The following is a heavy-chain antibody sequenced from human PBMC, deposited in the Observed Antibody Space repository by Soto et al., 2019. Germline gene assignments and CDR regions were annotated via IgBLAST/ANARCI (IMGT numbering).Heavy chain of an antibody. V-gene: IGHV3-30-3*01. CDR1: GFPFSSYA. CDR2: ISYDGSNK. D-gene: IGHD6-13*01. Sequence: GSLRLSCAASGFPFSSYAMHWVRQAPGKGLEWVAVISYDGSNKYYADSVKGRFTISRDNSKNTLYLQMNSLRAEDTAVYYWARDLPPLYSSSCPPDLSADYWGQGTLVTVSS. J-gene: IGHJ4*02. CDR3: ARDLPPLYSSSCPPDLSADY.